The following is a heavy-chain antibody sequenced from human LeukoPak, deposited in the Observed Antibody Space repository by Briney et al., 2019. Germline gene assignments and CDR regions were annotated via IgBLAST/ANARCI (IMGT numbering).Heavy chain of an antibody. J-gene: IGHJ6*03. CDR3: ARAGLRDYDSSGYYRYYYYYYMDV. V-gene: IGHV3-21*01. CDR2: ISSSSSYI. CDR1: GFTFSDYW. Sequence: GGSLRLSCAASGFTFSDYWMSWVRQAPGKGLEWVSSISSSSSYIYYADSVKGRFTISRDNAKNSLYLQMNSLRAEDTAVYYCARAGLRDYDSSGYYRYYYYYYMDVWGKGTTVTVSS. D-gene: IGHD3-22*01.